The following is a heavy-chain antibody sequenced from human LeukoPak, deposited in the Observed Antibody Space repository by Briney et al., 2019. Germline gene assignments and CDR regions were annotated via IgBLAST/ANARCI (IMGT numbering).Heavy chain of an antibody. CDR3: AILTTHSSSSQFDY. V-gene: IGHV3-23*01. CDR1: GFTFSRYA. Sequence: GGSLRLSCAASGFTFSRYAMSWVRQAPGKGLEWVSAISGSGTIIYYADSVKGRFTISRDNSKDTLYLQMNSLRAEDTAIYFCAILTTHSSSSQFDYWGQGTLVTVSS. J-gene: IGHJ4*02. CDR2: ISGSGTII. D-gene: IGHD6-6*01.